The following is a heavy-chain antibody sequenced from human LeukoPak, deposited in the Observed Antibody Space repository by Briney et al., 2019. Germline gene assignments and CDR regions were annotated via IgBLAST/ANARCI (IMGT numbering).Heavy chain of an antibody. CDR1: GFTFSSYW. CDR3: ARDISGNDY. CDR2: IKEDGSEK. Sequence: GGSLRLSCVASGFTFSSYWMRWLRQTPGKGLEWVANIKEDGSEKYYVVSVKGRFTISRDNAKNSLYLEMLTQRDEDTAVYYCARDISGNDYWGQGTLFTVSS. J-gene: IGHJ4*02. V-gene: IGHV3-7*01. D-gene: IGHD4-23*01.